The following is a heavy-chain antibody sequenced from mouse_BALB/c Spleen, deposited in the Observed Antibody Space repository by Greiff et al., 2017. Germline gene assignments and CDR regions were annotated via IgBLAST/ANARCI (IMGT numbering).Heavy chain of an antibody. CDR1: GFTFSSYA. CDR2: ISSGGSYT. CDR3: ARAGYYGSSYYFDY. V-gene: IGHV5-9-4*01. D-gene: IGHD1-1*01. J-gene: IGHJ2*01. Sequence: EVKLMESGGGLVKPGGSLKLSCAASGFTFSSYAMSWVRQSPEKRLEWVAEISSGGSYTYYPDTVTGRFTISRDNAKNTLYLEMSSLRSEDTAMYYCARAGYYGSSYYFDYWGQGTTLTVSS.